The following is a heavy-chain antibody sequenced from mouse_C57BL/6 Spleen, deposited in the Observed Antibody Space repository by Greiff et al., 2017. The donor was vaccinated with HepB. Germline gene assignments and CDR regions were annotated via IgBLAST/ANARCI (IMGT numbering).Heavy chain of an antibody. CDR1: GYTFTSYW. D-gene: IGHD1-1*01. J-gene: IGHJ1*03. CDR3: AREGGTTVVAYWYFDV. CDR2: INPSNGGT. Sequence: VQLQQPGTELVKPGASVKLSCKASGYTFTSYWMHWVKQRPGQGLEWIGNINPSNGGTNYNEKFKSKATLTVDKSSSTAYMQLSSLTSEDSAVYYWAREGGTTVVAYWYFDVWGTGTTVTVSS. V-gene: IGHV1-53*01.